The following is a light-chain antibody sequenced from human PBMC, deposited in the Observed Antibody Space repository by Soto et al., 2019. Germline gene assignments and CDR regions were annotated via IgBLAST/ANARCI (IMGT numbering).Light chain of an antibody. J-gene: IGLJ3*02. CDR1: NSNIGDNS. Sequence: QSVLTQPPSASGTPGQVFTISCSGSNSNIGDNSVNWYQQLPGTAPKLLIYSDNRRPSGVPDRFSGPKSGTSASLAISGLQSEDEAEYYCAAWDDSLNGLLFGGGTKLTVL. CDR3: AAWDDSLNGLL. V-gene: IGLV1-44*01. CDR2: SDN.